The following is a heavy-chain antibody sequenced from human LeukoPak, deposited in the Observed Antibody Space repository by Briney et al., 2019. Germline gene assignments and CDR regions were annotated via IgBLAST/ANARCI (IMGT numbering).Heavy chain of an antibody. Sequence: GGSLRLSCAASGFTFSNYWMNWVRQAPGKGLEWVANIKEDGSEKHYVDSVKGRFTISRDNAKKSLYLQMNSLRAEDTAVYYCAREAQRGDPWNWGQGTLVTVCS. CDR1: GFTFSNYW. V-gene: IGHV3-7*01. CDR2: IKEDGSEK. J-gene: IGHJ4*02. CDR3: AREAQRGDPWN. D-gene: IGHD2-21*02.